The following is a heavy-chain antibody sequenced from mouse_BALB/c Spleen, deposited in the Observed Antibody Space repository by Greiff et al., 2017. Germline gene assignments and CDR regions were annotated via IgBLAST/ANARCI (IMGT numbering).Heavy chain of an antibody. D-gene: IGHD2-2*01. CDR1: GYTFTSYW. J-gene: IGHJ3*01. Sequence: VQLQQPGAELVKPGASVKLSCKASGYTFTSYWMHWVKQRPGQGLEWIGEINPSNGRTNYNEKFKSKATLTVDKSSSTAYMQLSSLTSEDSAVYYCANLFWLRQGVAYWGEGSLVTVSA. CDR2: INPSNGRT. V-gene: IGHV1S81*02. CDR3: ANLFWLRQGVAY.